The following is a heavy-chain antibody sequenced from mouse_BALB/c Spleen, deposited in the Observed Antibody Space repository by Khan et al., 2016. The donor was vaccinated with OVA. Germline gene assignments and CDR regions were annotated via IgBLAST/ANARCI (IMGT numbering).Heavy chain of an antibody. CDR3: ARAYYRYDSYYSMDD. V-gene: IGHV2-6-4*01. D-gene: IGHD2-14*01. CDR1: GFSLSRYN. CDR2: IWGGGGT. Sequence: QVQLKQSGPGLVAPSQSLSITCTVSGFSLSRYNIHWVRQPPGKGLEWLGMIWGGGGTDYNSTLKSRLSISKDNSKSQVFLKMNSLQTDDTAMYYCARAYYRYDSYYSMDDGGQGTSVTVSS. J-gene: IGHJ4*01.